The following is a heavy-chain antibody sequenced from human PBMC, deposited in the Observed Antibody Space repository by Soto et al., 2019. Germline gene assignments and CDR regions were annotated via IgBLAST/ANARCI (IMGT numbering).Heavy chain of an antibody. Sequence: SETLSLTCTVSGGSISSSSYYWGWIRQPPGKGLEWVGSIYYSGSTYYNPSLKSRVTISVDTSKNQFSLKLSSVTAADTAVYYCARGITIFGVVLDYYMDVWGKGTKVTVSS. D-gene: IGHD3-3*01. CDR1: GGSISSSSYY. CDR2: IYYSGST. CDR3: ARGITIFGVVLDYYMDV. V-gene: IGHV4-39*01. J-gene: IGHJ6*03.